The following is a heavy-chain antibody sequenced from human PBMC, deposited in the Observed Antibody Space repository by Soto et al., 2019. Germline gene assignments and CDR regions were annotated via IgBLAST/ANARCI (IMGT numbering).Heavy chain of an antibody. V-gene: IGHV4-34*01. J-gene: IGHJ5*02. CDR1: GGSFSGYY. D-gene: IGHD6-13*01. Sequence: QVQLQQWGAGLLKPSETLSLTCAVYGGSFSGYYWSCIRQPPGKGLEWIGEINHSGSTNYNPSLKSRVTISVDTSKNQFSLKLSSVTAADTAVYYCARGRGRSSSWPRGNWFDPWGQGTLVTVSS. CDR2: INHSGST. CDR3: ARGRGRSSSWPRGNWFDP.